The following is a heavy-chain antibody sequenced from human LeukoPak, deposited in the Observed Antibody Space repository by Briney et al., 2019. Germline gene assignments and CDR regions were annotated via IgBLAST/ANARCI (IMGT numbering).Heavy chain of an antibody. CDR1: GYTFTNYA. CDR3: ARDLYYYDSSGYYRFDY. Sequence: ASVKVSCKASGYTFTNYAMNWVRQAPGQGLEWMGWINTNTGNPTYAQGFTGRFVFSLDTSVSTAYLQISSLKAEDTAVYYCARDLYYYDSSGYYRFDYWGQGTLVTVSS. V-gene: IGHV7-4-1*02. J-gene: IGHJ4*02. D-gene: IGHD3-22*01. CDR2: INTNTGNP.